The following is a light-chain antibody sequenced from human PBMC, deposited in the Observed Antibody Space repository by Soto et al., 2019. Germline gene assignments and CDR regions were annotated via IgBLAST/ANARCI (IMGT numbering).Light chain of an antibody. J-gene: IGLJ1*01. V-gene: IGLV1-40*01. CDR3: QSYDSSLSGYV. CDR1: SSNIGAGYD. Sequence: QSVLTQPPSVSGAPRRRVTISCTGSSSNIGAGYDVHWYQQLPGTAPKLLIYGNSNRPSGVPDRFSGSKSGTSASLAITGLQAEDEADYYCQSYDSSLSGYVFGTGTKVTVL. CDR2: GNS.